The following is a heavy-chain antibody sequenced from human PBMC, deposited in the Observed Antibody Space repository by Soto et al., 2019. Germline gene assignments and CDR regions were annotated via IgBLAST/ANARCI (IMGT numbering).Heavy chain of an antibody. CDR2: ISPYNLNT. D-gene: IGHD3-10*01. CDR1: GYSFTSYG. J-gene: IGHJ4*02. CDR3: ARGRGSASYYFN. V-gene: IGHV1-18*01. Sequence: QVQLVQSGAEVKKPGASVKVSCKASGYSFTSYGISWVRQAPGQGLEWLGWISPYNLNTNYAQQLQSIVTISADTSTNTAYMELRSLRSDDTAVSYCARGRGSASYYFNWGQGTLVTVSS.